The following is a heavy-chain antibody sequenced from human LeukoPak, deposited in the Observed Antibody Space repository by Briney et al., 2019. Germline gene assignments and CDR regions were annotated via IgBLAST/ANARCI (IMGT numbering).Heavy chain of an antibody. CDR3: GRALPASPIKYCSGTSCSSGFDP. CDR2: IIPIFGTA. Sequence: GASVKVSCKASGGTFSSYAISWVRQAPEQGLEWMGGIIPIFGTANYAQKFQGRVTITTDESTSTAYMELSSLRSEDTAVYSWGRALPASPIKYCSGTSCSSGFDPWGQGTLVPVS. J-gene: IGHJ5*02. V-gene: IGHV1-69*05. D-gene: IGHD2-2*01. CDR1: GGTFSSYA.